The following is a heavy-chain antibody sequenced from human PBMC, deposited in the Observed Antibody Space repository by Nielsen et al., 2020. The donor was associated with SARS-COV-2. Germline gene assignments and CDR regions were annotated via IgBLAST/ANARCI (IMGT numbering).Heavy chain of an antibody. V-gene: IGHV4-31*03. CDR2: IYYSGST. CDR1: GGSISSGGYY. J-gene: IGHJ5*02. D-gene: IGHD1-7*01. CDR3: AREGRITGTTDWFDP. Sequence: SETLSLTCTVSGGSISSGGYYWSWIRQHPGKSLEWIGYIYYSGSTYYNPSLKSRVTISVDTSKNQFSLKLSSVTAADTAVYYCAREGRITGTTDWFDPWGQGTLVTVSS.